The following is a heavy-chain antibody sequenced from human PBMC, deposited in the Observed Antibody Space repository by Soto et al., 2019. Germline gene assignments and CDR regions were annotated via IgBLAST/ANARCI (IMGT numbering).Heavy chain of an antibody. CDR2: IYWDDDK. CDR1: GVSLSTSRVG. V-gene: IGHV2-5*02. D-gene: IGHD3-22*01. Sequence: VSGPTLVNAPQTPTLTFTFSGVSLSTSRVGVGWIPQPPGKALEWLALIYWDDDKRYSPSLKSRLTITKDTSKNQVVLTMTNVDPVDTATYYCARSQNYYDSSGSVEGFDPWGQGTLVTVSS. CDR3: ARSQNYYDSSGSVEGFDP. J-gene: IGHJ5*02.